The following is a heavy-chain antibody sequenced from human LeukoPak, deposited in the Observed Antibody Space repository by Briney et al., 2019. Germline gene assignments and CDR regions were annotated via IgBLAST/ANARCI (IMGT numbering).Heavy chain of an antibody. J-gene: IGHJ4*02. CDR3: AKDTGGDGYNYFDY. CDR1: GFTFDDYA. V-gene: IGHV3-43D*03. CDR2: ISWDGGST. D-gene: IGHD5-24*01. Sequence: PGGSLRLSCAASGFTFDDYAMHWVRQAPGKGLEWVSLISWDGGSTYYADSVKGRFTISRDNSKNSLYLQMNSLRAEDTALYYCAKDTGGDGYNYFDYWGQGTLVTVSS.